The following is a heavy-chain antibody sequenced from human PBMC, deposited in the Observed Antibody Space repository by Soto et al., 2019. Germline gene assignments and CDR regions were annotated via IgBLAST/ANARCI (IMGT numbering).Heavy chain of an antibody. CDR3: ARDLGWAFDC. Sequence: HPGGSLRLSCAASGFTFINYVMSWVRQAPGKGLEWVSSISGSGDNTYYADSVKGRFTISRDNAKNSLYLQMDSLRVEDTAVYYCARDLGWAFDCWGQGTLVTVSS. D-gene: IGHD6-19*01. CDR2: ISGSGDNT. V-gene: IGHV3-23*01. J-gene: IGHJ5*01. CDR1: GFTFINYV.